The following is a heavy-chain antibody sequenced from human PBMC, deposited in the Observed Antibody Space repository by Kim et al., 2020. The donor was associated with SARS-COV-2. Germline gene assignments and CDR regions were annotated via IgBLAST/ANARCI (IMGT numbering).Heavy chain of an antibody. CDR3: TTPGELLDPAFDI. V-gene: IGHV3-15*01. CDR2: IKSKTDGGTT. Sequence: WGSLRLSCAASGFTFSNAWMSWVRQAPGKGLEWVGRIKSKTDGGTTDYAAPVKGRFTISRDDSKNTLYLQMNSLKTEDTAVYYCTTPGELLDPAFDIWGQGTMVTVSS. J-gene: IGHJ3*02. D-gene: IGHD1-26*01. CDR1: GFTFSNAW.